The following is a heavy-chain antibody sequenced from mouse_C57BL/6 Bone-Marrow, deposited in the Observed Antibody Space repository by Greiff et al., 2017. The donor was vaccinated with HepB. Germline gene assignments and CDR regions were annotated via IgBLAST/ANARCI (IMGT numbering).Heavy chain of an antibody. Sequence: VQLQQSGAELVKPGASMKLSCKASGYTFTEYTIHWVKQRSGQGLEWIGWFYPGSGSIKYNEKFKDKATLTADKSSSTAYMELSRLTSEDSAVYFCARHGEALFYGSSYDYAMDYWGQGTSVTVSS. V-gene: IGHV1-62-2*01. CDR1: GYTFTEYT. J-gene: IGHJ4*01. D-gene: IGHD1-1*01. CDR3: ARHGEALFYGSSYDYAMDY. CDR2: FYPGSGSI.